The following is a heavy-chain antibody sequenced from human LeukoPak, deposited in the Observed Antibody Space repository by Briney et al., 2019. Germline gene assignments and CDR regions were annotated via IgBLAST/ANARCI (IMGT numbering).Heavy chain of an antibody. D-gene: IGHD5-24*01. Sequence: GGSLRLSCTASGFTFSSYWMHWVRQAPGKGLVWVSRINSDGGSTGYADSVKGRFTISRDNAKNTLYLQMNSLRAEDTAVYYCARRIQGMAPYYFDYWGQGTLVTVSS. CDR2: INSDGGST. CDR3: ARRIQGMAPYYFDY. J-gene: IGHJ4*02. CDR1: GFTFSSYW. V-gene: IGHV3-74*01.